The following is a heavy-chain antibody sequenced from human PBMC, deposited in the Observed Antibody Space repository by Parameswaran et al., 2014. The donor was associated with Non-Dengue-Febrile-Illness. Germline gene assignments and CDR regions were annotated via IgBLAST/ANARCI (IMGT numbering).Heavy chain of an antibody. Sequence: VRQAPGRGWEWVAVISYDGSNKYYADSVKGRFTISRDNSKNTLYLQMNGLRAEDTAVYYCAKVWGYCGGDCYSDAFDIWGQGTMVTVSS. D-gene: IGHD2-21*01. V-gene: IGHV3-30*18. CDR2: ISYDGSNK. CDR3: AKVWGYCGGDCYSDAFDI. J-gene: IGHJ3*02.